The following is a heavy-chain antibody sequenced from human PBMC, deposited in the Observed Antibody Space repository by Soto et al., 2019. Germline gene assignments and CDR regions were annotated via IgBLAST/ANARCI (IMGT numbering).Heavy chain of an antibody. CDR2: INSGSTST. D-gene: IGHD4-17*01. CDR1: GFTFSSHV. Sequence: EEHLVESGGGLVQPGGSLRLSCAASGFTFSSHVMYWVRQAPGKGLEWVSSINSGSTSTYYADSVKGRFTISRDNGKNSLYLQMSSLRADDTAVYYCLNGDYYVGQGTLVTVSS. V-gene: IGHV3-48*01. CDR3: LNGDYY. J-gene: IGHJ4*02.